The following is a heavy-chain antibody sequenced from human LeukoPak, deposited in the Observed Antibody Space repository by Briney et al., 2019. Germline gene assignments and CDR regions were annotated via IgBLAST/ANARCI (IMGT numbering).Heavy chain of an antibody. V-gene: IGHV3-23*01. CDR3: AKDFSGWLQLSLDY. CDR2: ISGSGGST. Sequence: QRWGSLRLSCAASGFTFSSYAMSWVRQAPGKGLEWVSAISGSGGSTYYADSVKGRFTISRDNSKNTLYLQMNSLRAEDTAVYYCAKDFSGWLQLSLDYWGQGTLVTVSS. D-gene: IGHD5-24*01. J-gene: IGHJ4*02. CDR1: GFTFSSYA.